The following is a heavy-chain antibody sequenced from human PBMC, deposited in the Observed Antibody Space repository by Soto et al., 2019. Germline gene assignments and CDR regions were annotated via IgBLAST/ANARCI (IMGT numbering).Heavy chain of an antibody. CDR1: GFTFSSYG. D-gene: IGHD3-16*02. CDR3: GGLVWGPWGFGWGGFRPEQGGGGMDV. Sequence: QVQLVESGGGVVQPGRSLRLSCAASGFTFSSYGMHWVRQAPGKGLEWVAVIWYDGSNKYYADSVKGRFTISRDNSQKPLYLQKNRLGGGGTGLFLLGGLVWGPWGFGWGGFRPEQGGGGMDVWGQGTTVTVSS. CDR2: IWYDGSNK. J-gene: IGHJ6*02. V-gene: IGHV3-33*01.